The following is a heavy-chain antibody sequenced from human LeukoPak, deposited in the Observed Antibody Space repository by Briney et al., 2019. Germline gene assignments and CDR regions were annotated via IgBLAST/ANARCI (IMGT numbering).Heavy chain of an antibody. V-gene: IGHV4-59*01. CDR3: ARGVPIDY. Sequence: SETLSLTCTVSGGSISSYYWSWIRQPPGKGLEWIGYIYYSGSTNYNPSLKSRVTISVDTSKNQFSLKLSSVTAADTAVYYCARGVPIDYWGQGTLVTVSS. J-gene: IGHJ4*02. CDR1: GGSISSYY. CDR2: IYYSGST.